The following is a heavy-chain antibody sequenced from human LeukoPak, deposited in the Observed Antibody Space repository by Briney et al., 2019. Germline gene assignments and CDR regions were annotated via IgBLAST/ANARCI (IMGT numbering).Heavy chain of an antibody. CDR2: IYYSGGT. CDR3: ARETNDYGDSDAFDI. D-gene: IGHD4-17*01. J-gene: IGHJ3*02. V-gene: IGHV4-59*01. Sequence: SETLSLTCTVSGGSISSYYWSWIRQPPGKGLEWIGYIYYSGGTNYNPSLKSRVTISVDTSKNQFSLKLSSVTAADTAVYYCARETNDYGDSDAFDIWGQGTMVTVSS. CDR1: GGSISSYY.